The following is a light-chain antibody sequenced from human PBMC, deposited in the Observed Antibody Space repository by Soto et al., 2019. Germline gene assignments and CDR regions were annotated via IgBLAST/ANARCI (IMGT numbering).Light chain of an antibody. CDR2: VNN. V-gene: IGLV1-40*01. CDR1: SSNIGAGYT. CDR3: QSYDSSLSDVV. Sequence: QSVLTQPPSMSGAPGQRVTISCTGSSSNIGAGYTVHWYQQLPETAPKLLISVNNDRPSGVPDRFSGSKSGASASLAITGLQAEDEADYYCQSYDSSLSDVVFGGGTKLTVL. J-gene: IGLJ2*01.